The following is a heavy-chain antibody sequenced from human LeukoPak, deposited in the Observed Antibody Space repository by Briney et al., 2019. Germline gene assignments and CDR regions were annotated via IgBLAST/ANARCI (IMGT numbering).Heavy chain of an antibody. D-gene: IGHD1-14*01. V-gene: IGHV3-53*01. Sequence: GGSLRLSCAASGFTVSSNYMSWVRQAPGKGLEWVSVIYSGGSTYYADSVKGRFTISRDDSKNTLYLQMNSLRAEDTAVYYCARDSLTGAAVGYFDYWGQGTLVTVSS. CDR2: IYSGGST. CDR1: GFTVSSNY. CDR3: ARDSLTGAAVGYFDY. J-gene: IGHJ4*02.